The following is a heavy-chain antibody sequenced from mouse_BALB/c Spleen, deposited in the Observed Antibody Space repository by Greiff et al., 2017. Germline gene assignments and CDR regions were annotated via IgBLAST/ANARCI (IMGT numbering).Heavy chain of an antibody. J-gene: IGHJ4*01. D-gene: IGHD2-14*01. V-gene: IGHV1-69*01. Sequence: QVQLQQPGAELVMPGASVKMSCKASGYTFTDYWMHWVKQRPGQGLEWIGAIDTSDSYTSYNQKFKGKATLTVDESSSTAYMQLSSLTSEDSAVYYCAREGDRYDYAMDYWVQGTSVTVSS. CDR3: AREGDRYDYAMDY. CDR1: GYTFTDYW. CDR2: IDTSDSYT.